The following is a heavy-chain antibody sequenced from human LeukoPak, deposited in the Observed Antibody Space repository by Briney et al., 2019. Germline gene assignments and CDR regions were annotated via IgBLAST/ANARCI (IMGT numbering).Heavy chain of an antibody. V-gene: IGHV4-39*07. CDR3: ARLRRYNYYDSSGYSDY. D-gene: IGHD3-22*01. CDR1: GGSISSSSYY. CDR2: IYYSGST. Sequence: SETLSLTCTVSGGSISSSSYYWGWIRQPPGKGLEWIGSIYYSGSTYYNPSLKSRVTISVDTSKNQFSLKLSSVTAADTAVYYCARLRRYNYYDSSGYSDYWGQGTLVTVSS. J-gene: IGHJ4*02.